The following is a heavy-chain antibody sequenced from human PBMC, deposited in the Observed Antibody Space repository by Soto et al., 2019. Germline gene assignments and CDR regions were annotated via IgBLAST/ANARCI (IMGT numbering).Heavy chain of an antibody. Sequence: QVQLQESGPGLVKPSETLSLTCTVSGGSITSHSWNWIRQPPGKGREWIGYIYYSGSTNYNPSLRSRITMSVDTSKNQFSLKLSSVTAADTAVYYCARREQLEFYYYMDVWGKGTTVTVSS. J-gene: IGHJ6*03. V-gene: IGHV4-59*08. CDR1: GGSITSHS. CDR2: IYYSGST. D-gene: IGHD1-26*01. CDR3: ARREQLEFYYYMDV.